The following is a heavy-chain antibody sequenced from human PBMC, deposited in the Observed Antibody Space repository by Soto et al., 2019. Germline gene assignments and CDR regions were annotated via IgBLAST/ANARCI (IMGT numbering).Heavy chain of an antibody. CDR2: IKGDGSDT. J-gene: IGHJ5*02. D-gene: IGHD3-10*01. CDR1: GFTLSYFW. Sequence: EVQLVESGGGLVQPGGSLRLSCEASGFTLSYFWMHWVRQAPGKGLVWLSRIKGDGSDTDYADSVKGRFTISRDNAKNTLYRQMNNLRVDDTAVYYCARDYHGSGNPWGQGTLVSVSS. CDR3: ARDYHGSGNP. V-gene: IGHV3-74*01.